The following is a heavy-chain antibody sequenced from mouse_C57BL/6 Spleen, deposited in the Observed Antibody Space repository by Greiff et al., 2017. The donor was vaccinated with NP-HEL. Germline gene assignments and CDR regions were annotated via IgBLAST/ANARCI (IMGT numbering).Heavy chain of an antibody. CDR2: IDPSDSYT. D-gene: IGHD3-2*02. V-gene: IGHV1-69*01. Sequence: QVQLQQPGAELVMPGASVKLSCKASGYTFTSYWMHWVKQRPGQGLEWIGEIDPSDSYTNYNQKFKGKSTLTVDKSSSTAYMQLSSLTSEDSAVYYCARRGSSGPHYYAMDYWGQGTSATVSS. CDR3: ARRGSSGPHYYAMDY. J-gene: IGHJ4*01. CDR1: GYTFTSYW.